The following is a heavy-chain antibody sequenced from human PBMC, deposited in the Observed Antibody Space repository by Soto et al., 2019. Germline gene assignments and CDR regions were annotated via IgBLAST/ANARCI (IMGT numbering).Heavy chain of an antibody. CDR2: ISHSGST. V-gene: IGHV4-34*01. CDR3: ARGKFWSADFDY. CDR1: GGSLSGSF. J-gene: IGHJ4*02. Sequence: SETLSLTCAVSGGSLSGSFWSWIRQPPGKGLEWIGEISHSGSTNYNSSLRSRVTIPVDTSKNQFSLKLTSVTAADTAVYYCARGKFWSADFDYWGQGTLVTVSS. D-gene: IGHD3-3*01.